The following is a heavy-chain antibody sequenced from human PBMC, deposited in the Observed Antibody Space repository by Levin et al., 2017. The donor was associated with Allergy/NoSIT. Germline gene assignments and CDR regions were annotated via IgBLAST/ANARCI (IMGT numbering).Heavy chain of an antibody. D-gene: IGHD3-3*01. J-gene: IGHJ4*02. CDR2: INTNTGNP. Sequence: ASVKVSCKASGYTFTSYAMNWVRQAPGQGLEWMGWINTNTGNPTYAQGFTGRFVFSLDTSVSTAYLQISSLKAEDTAVYYCAAAKRIFGVVLLDYWGQGTLVTVSS. CDR1: GYTFTSYA. V-gene: IGHV7-4-1*02. CDR3: AAAKRIFGVVLLDY.